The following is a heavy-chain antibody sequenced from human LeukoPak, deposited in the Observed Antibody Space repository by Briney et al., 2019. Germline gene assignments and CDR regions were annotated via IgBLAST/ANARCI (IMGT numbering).Heavy chain of an antibody. CDR2: ISGSGGST. J-gene: IGHJ4*02. V-gene: IGHV3-23*01. D-gene: IGHD3-22*01. Sequence: QPGGSLRLSCAASGFTFSSCAMSWVRQAPGKGLEWVSAISGSGGSTYYADSVKGRFTISRDNSKNTLYLQMNSLRAEDTAVYYCAKEGATRAMIRDYYFDYWGQGTLVTVSS. CDR3: AKEGATRAMIRDYYFDY. CDR1: GFTFSSCA.